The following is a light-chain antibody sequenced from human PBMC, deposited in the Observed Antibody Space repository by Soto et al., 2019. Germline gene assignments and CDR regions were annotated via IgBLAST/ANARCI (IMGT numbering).Light chain of an antibody. CDR2: GAS. J-gene: IGKJ4*01. CDR3: QQYNNWLLS. V-gene: IGKV3-15*01. CDR1: QSVSSY. Sequence: EIVLTQSPATLSLYPEGRATLSCRASQSVSSYLAWYQQKPGQAPRLLIYGASTRATGIPARFSGSGSGTEFTLTICSLQSEDFAVDYCQQYNNWLLSFGGGT.